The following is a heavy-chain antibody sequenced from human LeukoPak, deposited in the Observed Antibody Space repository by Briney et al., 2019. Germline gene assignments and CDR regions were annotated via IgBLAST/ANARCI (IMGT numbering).Heavy chain of an antibody. Sequence: GGSLRLSCAVSGFTVSSNYMSWVRQAPGKGLEWVSGIYGGDSTYYADSVKGRFTISRDNSKNTLYLQMNSLRVEDTAVYYCARGVGATTIDYWGQGTLVTVSS. J-gene: IGHJ4*02. CDR3: ARGVGATTIDY. CDR1: GFTVSSNY. D-gene: IGHD1-26*01. CDR2: IYGGDST. V-gene: IGHV3-53*01.